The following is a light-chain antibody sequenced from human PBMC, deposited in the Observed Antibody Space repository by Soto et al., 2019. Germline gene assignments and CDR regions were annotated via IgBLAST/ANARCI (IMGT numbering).Light chain of an antibody. Sequence: DIQMTQSPSTLSASVGDTVTITCRASQSISSWLAWYQQKPGKAPKLLIYDASSLESGVPSRFSGSGSGTEFTLTISSLQPDDFATYYCQQYNSYPVTFGPGTKVDIK. CDR3: QQYNSYPVT. CDR1: QSISSW. CDR2: DAS. J-gene: IGKJ3*01. V-gene: IGKV1-5*01.